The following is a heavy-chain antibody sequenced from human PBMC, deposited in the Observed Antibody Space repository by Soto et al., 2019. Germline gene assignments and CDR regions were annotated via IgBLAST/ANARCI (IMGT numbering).Heavy chain of an antibody. Sequence: GGSLRLSCAASGFTFSSYSMNWLRQAPGKGLEWVSYISGSTNTIYYADSVKGRFTISRDNAKNSLYLQMNSLRDEDTAVYYCARERLALSYGLDVWGQGTTVTVSS. CDR3: ARERLALSYGLDV. CDR1: GFTFSSYS. D-gene: IGHD3-9*01. J-gene: IGHJ6*02. V-gene: IGHV3-48*02. CDR2: ISGSTNTI.